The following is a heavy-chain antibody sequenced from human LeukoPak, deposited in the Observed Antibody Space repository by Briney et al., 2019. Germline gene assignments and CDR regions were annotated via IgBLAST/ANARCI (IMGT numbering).Heavy chain of an antibody. Sequence: GESLKISCKGSRYSLTTYWIGWVRQMPGKGLEWMGIIYPGDSDTRYSPSFQGQVTISADKSINTAYLQWSSLKASDTAMYYCATTRVSSGYYFDYWGQGTLVTVSS. J-gene: IGHJ4*02. D-gene: IGHD3-22*01. CDR2: IYPGDSDT. V-gene: IGHV5-51*01. CDR1: RYSLTTYW. CDR3: ATTRVSSGYYFDY.